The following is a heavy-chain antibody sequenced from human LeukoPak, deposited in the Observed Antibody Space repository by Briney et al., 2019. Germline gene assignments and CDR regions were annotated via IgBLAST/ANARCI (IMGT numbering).Heavy chain of an antibody. CDR3: AGLSRWLQLGGGYFDY. D-gene: IGHD5-24*01. CDR1: GGTFSSYA. V-gene: IGHV1-69*05. J-gene: IGHJ4*02. CDR2: IIPIFGTA. Sequence: EASVKVSCKASGGTFSSYAISWVRQAPGQGLEWMGGIIPIFGTANYAQKFQGRVTITTDESTSTAYMELSSLRSEDTAVYYCAGLSRWLQLGGGYFDYWGQGTLVTVSS.